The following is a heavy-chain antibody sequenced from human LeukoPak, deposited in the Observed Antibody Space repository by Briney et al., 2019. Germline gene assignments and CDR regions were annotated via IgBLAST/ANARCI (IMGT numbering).Heavy chain of an antibody. CDR1: GGSISSGSHY. V-gene: IGHV4-39*01. D-gene: IGHD2-21*01. CDR2: IYYSGTT. CDR3: ARGMAFVD. J-gene: IGHJ4*02. Sequence: SETLSLTCTVSGGSISSGSHYWGWIRQPPGKGLEWIGNIYYSGTTYKNPSLKSRVTISVDTSKNQFSLKLSSVTAADTAVYYCARGMAFVDWGQGTLVTVSS.